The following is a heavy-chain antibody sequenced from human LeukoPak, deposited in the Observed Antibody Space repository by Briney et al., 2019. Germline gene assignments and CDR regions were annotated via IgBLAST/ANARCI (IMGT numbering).Heavy chain of an antibody. D-gene: IGHD6-13*01. Sequence: SQPLSRTCTVSGGSISSGDYCWSWIRQPPWKGLAWIGYIYYSGSTYYTPSLKSRVTISVDTTKNQFSLKLSSVTAADTAVYYCARTDSSSWYGDAFDIWGQGTMVTVSS. V-gene: IGHV4-30-4*08. CDR3: ARTDSSSWYGDAFDI. CDR1: GGSISSGDYC. J-gene: IGHJ3*02. CDR2: IYYSGST.